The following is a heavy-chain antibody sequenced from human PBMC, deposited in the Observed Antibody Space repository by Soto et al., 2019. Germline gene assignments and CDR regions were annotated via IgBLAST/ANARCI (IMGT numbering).Heavy chain of an antibody. CDR1: GYSFTSYW. Sequence: EVQLVQSGAEVKKPGESLRISCKGSGYSFTSYWISWVRQMTGKGLEWMGRIDPSDSYTNYSPSFQGHVTISADKSISTAYLQWSSLKASDTAMYYCARHLEVVPARYGSYYYYGMDVWGQGTTVTVSS. CDR2: IDPSDSYT. V-gene: IGHV5-10-1*01. J-gene: IGHJ6*02. CDR3: ARHLEVVPARYGSYYYYGMDV. D-gene: IGHD2-2*01.